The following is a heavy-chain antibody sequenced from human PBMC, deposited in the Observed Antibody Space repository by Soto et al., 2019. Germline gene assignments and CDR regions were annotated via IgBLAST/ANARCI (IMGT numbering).Heavy chain of an antibody. Sequence: ASVKVSCKASGYSFTGYSMHWVRQAPGQGLEWMGWINPKNGATNYARKFQGWVTMTRDTSISTVYMELSSLRSDDTAVYYCATLGEISGSYISFDYWGQGTLVTVSS. CDR3: ATLGEISGSYISFDY. CDR2: INPKNGAT. V-gene: IGHV1-2*04. J-gene: IGHJ4*02. D-gene: IGHD1-26*01. CDR1: GYSFTGYS.